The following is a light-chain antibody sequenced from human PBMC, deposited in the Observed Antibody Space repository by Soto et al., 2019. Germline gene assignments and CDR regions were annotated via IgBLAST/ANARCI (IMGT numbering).Light chain of an antibody. CDR1: QSISSY. CDR2: AAS. J-gene: IGKJ3*01. CDR3: QQSYSTPL. Sequence: DIQMTQSPSSLSASVGDRFTITCRASQSISSYLNWYQQKPGKAPKLLIYAASSLQSGVPSGFSGSGSGTDFTLTISSLQPEDFATYYCQQSYSTPLFGPGTKVDIK. V-gene: IGKV1-39*01.